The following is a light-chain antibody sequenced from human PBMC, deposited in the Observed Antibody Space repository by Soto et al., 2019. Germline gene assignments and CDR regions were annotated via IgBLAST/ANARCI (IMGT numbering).Light chain of an antibody. Sequence: QPVLTQPPSASGTPGQRVTISWSGSSSNIGSNYVFWYQHLPGTAPKLLIYRNNQRPSGVPDRFSGSKSGTSASLAISGLRSEDETDYYCAAWDDSLSGVVFGGGTKLTVL. CDR1: SSNIGSNY. CDR3: AAWDDSLSGVV. V-gene: IGLV1-47*01. J-gene: IGLJ2*01. CDR2: RNN.